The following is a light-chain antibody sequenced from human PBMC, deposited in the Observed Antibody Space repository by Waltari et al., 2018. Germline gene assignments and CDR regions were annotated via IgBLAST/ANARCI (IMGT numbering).Light chain of an antibody. J-gene: IGLJ2*01. CDR2: EGS. CDR3: CSYAGSSTLV. V-gene: IGLV2-23*01. Sequence: QSALTQPAPVSGSPGQSITISCTGTRSYVGRYNLVSWYQQHPAKAPKPLIYEGSMRPSGVSNRFSGSKSGNTASLTISGLQAEDEADYYCCSYAGSSTLVFGGGTKLTVL. CDR1: RSYVGRYNL.